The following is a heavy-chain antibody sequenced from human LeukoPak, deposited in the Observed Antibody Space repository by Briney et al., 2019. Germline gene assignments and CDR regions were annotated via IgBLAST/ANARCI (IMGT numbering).Heavy chain of an antibody. J-gene: IGHJ5*02. CDR2: IYYSGST. CDR1: GGSISSYY. CDR3: ARVFPSFPNWFDP. Sequence: SETLSLTCTVSGGSISSYYWSWIRQPPGKGLEWIGYIYYSGSTNYNPSLKSRVTISVDTSKNQFSLKLSSVTAADTAVYYCARVFPSFPNWFDPWGQGTLVTVSS. D-gene: IGHD2-15*01. V-gene: IGHV4-59*01.